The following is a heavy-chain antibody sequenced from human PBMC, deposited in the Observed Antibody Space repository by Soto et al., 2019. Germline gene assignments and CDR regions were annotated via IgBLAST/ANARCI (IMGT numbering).Heavy chain of an antibody. J-gene: IGHJ5*02. V-gene: IGHV1-3*01. Sequence: QVQLVQSGAEVKKPGASVKVSCKASGYTFTSYAMHWVRQAPGQRLEWMGWINAGNGNTKYSQKFQGRVTITRDTSASTAYMELSSLRSEDTAVYYCASSPLYCSSTSCPRAYWFDPWGQGTLVTVSS. CDR2: INAGNGNT. CDR3: ASSPLYCSSTSCPRAYWFDP. D-gene: IGHD2-2*01. CDR1: GYTFTSYA.